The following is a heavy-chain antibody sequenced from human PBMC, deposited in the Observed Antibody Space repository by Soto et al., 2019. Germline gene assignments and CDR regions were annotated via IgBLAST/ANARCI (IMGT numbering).Heavy chain of an antibody. Sequence: GGSLRLSCAASGFIFSGYGMHWVRQAPGKGLEWVAVIWYDGSNKDYGDSVKGRFTISRDNSKNTLYLQMNSLRAEDTAVYYCARDRGTGDYNRSDPWGQGTMVTVSS. J-gene: IGHJ5*02. CDR1: GFIFSGYG. CDR2: IWYDGSNK. V-gene: IGHV3-33*01. CDR3: ARDRGTGDYNRSDP. D-gene: IGHD7-27*01.